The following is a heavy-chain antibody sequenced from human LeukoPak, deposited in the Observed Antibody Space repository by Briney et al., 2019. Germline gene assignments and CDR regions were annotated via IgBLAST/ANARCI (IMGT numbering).Heavy chain of an antibody. Sequence: GASVKVSCKASGYTFTSYGISWVRQAPGQGLEWMGWISAYNGNTNYAQKLQGRVTMTTDTSTSTAYMELRSLRSDDTAVYCCARDGYGSGSQTVDYWGQGTLVTVSS. CDR2: ISAYNGNT. CDR1: GYTFTSYG. CDR3: ARDGYGSGSQTVDY. V-gene: IGHV1-18*01. J-gene: IGHJ4*02. D-gene: IGHD3-10*01.